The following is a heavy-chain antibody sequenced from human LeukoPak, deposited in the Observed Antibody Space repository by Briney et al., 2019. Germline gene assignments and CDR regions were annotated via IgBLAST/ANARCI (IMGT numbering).Heavy chain of an antibody. V-gene: IGHV3-7*01. CDR1: GFSFSSYW. D-gene: IGHD6-19*01. CDR2: IKQGGSEK. CDR3: ARGMTVAANWFDS. Sequence: GGSLRLSCAASGFSFSSYWMNWVRQAPGKGLEWVANIKQGGSEKYYVDSVKGRFTISRDNAENSLYLQMNSLRAEDTAVYYCARGMTVAANWFDSWGQGTLVTVSS. J-gene: IGHJ5*01.